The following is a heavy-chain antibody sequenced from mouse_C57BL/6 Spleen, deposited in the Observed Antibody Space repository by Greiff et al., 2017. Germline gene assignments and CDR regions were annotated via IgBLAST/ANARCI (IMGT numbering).Heavy chain of an antibody. Sequence: QVQLQQPGAELVKPGASVKLSCKASGYTFTSYWMHWVKQRPGQGLEWIGMIHPNSGSTNYNEKFKGKATLTVDKSSSTAYMQLSNLTSERSAVXYCARRYGYGSYYFDYWGQGTTLTGSS. CDR3: ARRYGYGSYYFDY. CDR1: GYTFTSYW. J-gene: IGHJ2*01. CDR2: IHPNSGST. V-gene: IGHV1-64*01. D-gene: IGHD2-2*01.